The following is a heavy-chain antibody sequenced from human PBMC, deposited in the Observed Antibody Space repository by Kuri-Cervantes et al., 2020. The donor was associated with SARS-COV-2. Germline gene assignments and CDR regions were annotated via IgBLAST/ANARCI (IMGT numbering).Heavy chain of an antibody. CDR2: ISAYTGNT. J-gene: IGHJ3*02. D-gene: IGHD3-3*01. Sequence: ASVKVSCKASGYTFTSYGISWVRQAPGQGLEWMGWISAYTGNTNYAQKFQGRVTMTTDTSTSTAYMELRSLRSDDTAVYYCARDGYDFWSGAFFDIWGQGTRVT. V-gene: IGHV1-18*01. CDR1: GYTFTSYG. CDR3: ARDGYDFWSGAFFDI.